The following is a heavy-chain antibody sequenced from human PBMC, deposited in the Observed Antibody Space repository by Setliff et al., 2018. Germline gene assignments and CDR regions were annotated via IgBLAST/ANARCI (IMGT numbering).Heavy chain of an antibody. Sequence: GGSLRLSCAASGFTFSSYEMNWVRQAPGKGLEWISYISGSGSTIYYADSVKGRFTISKDNAKNSLYLQMNNLRAEDTALYFCARDASGSYGTEYFQRWGQGTLVTVSS. J-gene: IGHJ1*01. V-gene: IGHV3-48*03. D-gene: IGHD1-26*01. CDR3: ARDASGSYGTEYFQR. CDR1: GFTFSSYE. CDR2: ISGSGSTI.